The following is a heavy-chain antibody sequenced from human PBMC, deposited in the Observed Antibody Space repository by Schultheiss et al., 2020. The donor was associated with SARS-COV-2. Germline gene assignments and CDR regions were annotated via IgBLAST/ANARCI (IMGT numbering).Heavy chain of an antibody. CDR2: INTNTGNP. J-gene: IGHJ4*02. CDR1: GYTFTYYA. V-gene: IGHV7-4-1*02. D-gene: IGHD3-22*01. Sequence: GESLKISCKASGYTFTYYAMNWVRQAPGQGLEWMGWINTNTGNPTYAQGFTGRFVFSLDTSVSTAYLQISSLKAEDTAVYYCARGTYDSSGYYYGGDYWGQGTLVTVSS. CDR3: ARGTYDSSGYYYGGDY.